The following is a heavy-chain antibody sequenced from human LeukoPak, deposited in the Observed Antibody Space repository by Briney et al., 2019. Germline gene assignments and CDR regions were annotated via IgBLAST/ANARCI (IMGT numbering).Heavy chain of an antibody. J-gene: IGHJ3*02. CDR1: GGSISSSSYY. V-gene: IGHV4-39*07. Sequence: SETLSLTCTVSGGSISSSSYYWGWLRQPPGKGLEWIGSISYSGSTYYNWSLKSRVTVSVDMSKNQFSLKLSSVTAADTAVYYCARDGLWIQNAFDIWGQGTMVTVSS. D-gene: IGHD5-18*01. CDR3: ARDGLWIQNAFDI. CDR2: ISYSGST.